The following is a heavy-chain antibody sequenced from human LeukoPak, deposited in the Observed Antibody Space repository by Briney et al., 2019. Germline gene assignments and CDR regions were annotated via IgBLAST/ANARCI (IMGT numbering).Heavy chain of an antibody. D-gene: IGHD6-13*01. Sequence: GGSLRLSCAASGFTFSSYGVHWVRQAPGKGLEWVAIIWYDGNNKYYADSVKGRFTISRDTSKNTLYLQMNSLRAEDTAIYYCARESVATGDFDYWGQGTLVTVSS. CDR1: GFTFSSYG. CDR2: IWYDGNNK. J-gene: IGHJ4*02. CDR3: ARESVATGDFDY. V-gene: IGHV3-33*01.